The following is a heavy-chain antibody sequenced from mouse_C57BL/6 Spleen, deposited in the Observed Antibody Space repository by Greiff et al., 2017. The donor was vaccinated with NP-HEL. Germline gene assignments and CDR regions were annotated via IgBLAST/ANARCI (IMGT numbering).Heavy chain of an antibody. V-gene: IGHV3-6*01. Sequence: EVQLQQSGPGLVKPSQSLSLTCSVTGYSITSGYYWNWIRQFPGNKLEWMGYISYDGSNNYNPSLKNRISITRDTSKNQFFLKLNSVTTEDTATYYCARWLLRGYAMDYWGQGTSVTVSS. CDR1: GYSITSGYY. CDR3: ARWLLRGYAMDY. CDR2: ISYDGSN. J-gene: IGHJ4*01. D-gene: IGHD2-3*01.